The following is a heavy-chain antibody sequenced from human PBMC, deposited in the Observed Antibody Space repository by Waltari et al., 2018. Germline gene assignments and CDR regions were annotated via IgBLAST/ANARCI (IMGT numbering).Heavy chain of an antibody. Sequence: EVQLVESGGGLVQPGGSLRLSCAASGFTFSSYEMNWVRQAPGKGLEWVSYISSSGSTIYYADSVKGRFTISRDNAKNSLYLQMNSLRAEDTAVYYCARGGVSYSNWFDPWGQGTLVTVSS. CDR3: ARGGVSYSNWFDP. J-gene: IGHJ5*02. CDR1: GFTFSSYE. CDR2: ISSSGSTI. V-gene: IGHV3-48*03. D-gene: IGHD2-21*01.